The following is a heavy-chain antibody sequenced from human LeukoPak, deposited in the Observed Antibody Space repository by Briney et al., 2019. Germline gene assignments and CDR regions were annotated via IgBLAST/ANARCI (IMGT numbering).Heavy chain of an antibody. CDR2: IIPILGIA. CDR1: GGTFSSYA. CDR3: ARAVKRYDFWSGPYMGDWFDP. J-gene: IGHJ5*02. Sequence: AAVKVSCKASGGTFSSYAISWVRQAPGQGLGCMGSIIPILGIANYTQKFQGRVTITEDKSTSTDYMELSSLRSEDTDVYYCARAVKRYDFWSGPYMGDWFDPWGQGTLVTVSS. D-gene: IGHD3-3*01. V-gene: IGHV1-69*04.